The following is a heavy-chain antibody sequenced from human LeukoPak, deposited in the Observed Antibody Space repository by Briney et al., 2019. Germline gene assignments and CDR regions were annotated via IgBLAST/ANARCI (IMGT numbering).Heavy chain of an antibody. CDR2: IYHSGST. Sequence: SETLSLTCTVSGGSISSYSWSWIRQPPGKGLEWIGYIYHSGSTYYNPSLKSRVTISVDTSKNQFSLKLSSVTAADTAVYYCARRPIRYCSSTSCYAYYYYYYGMDVWGQGTTVTVSS. CDR3: ARRPIRYCSSTSCYAYYYYYYGMDV. D-gene: IGHD2-2*01. V-gene: IGHV4-59*04. J-gene: IGHJ6*02. CDR1: GGSISSYS.